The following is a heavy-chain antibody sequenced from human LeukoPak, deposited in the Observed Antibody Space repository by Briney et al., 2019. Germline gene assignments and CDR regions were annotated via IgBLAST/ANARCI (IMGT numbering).Heavy chain of an antibody. Sequence: PAETLSLTCTVSGGSFSNYYWSWIRQPAGKGLEWIGRIYTSGSTNYNPSVKSRVTMSVDTSNNQFSLKLTSVTAADTAVYYCARQPLQYYGMDGWGQGTTVTVSS. J-gene: IGHJ6*02. CDR3: ARQPLQYYGMDG. D-gene: IGHD1-14*01. CDR2: IYTSGST. CDR1: GGSFSNYY. V-gene: IGHV4-4*07.